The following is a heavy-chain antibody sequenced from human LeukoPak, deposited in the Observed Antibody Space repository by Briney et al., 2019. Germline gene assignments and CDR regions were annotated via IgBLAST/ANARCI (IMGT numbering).Heavy chain of an antibody. V-gene: IGHV1-2*02. Sequence: ASVKVSCKVSGYTLTELSMHWVRQAPGQGLEWMGWINPNSGGTKYAQNFQGRVTMTRDTSINTAYMELSRLRSDDTAVYYCARDRSRDDYGSGSWRFDYWGQGTLVTVSS. CDR1: GYTLTELS. CDR3: ARDRSRDDYGSGSWRFDY. D-gene: IGHD3-10*01. CDR2: INPNSGGT. J-gene: IGHJ4*02.